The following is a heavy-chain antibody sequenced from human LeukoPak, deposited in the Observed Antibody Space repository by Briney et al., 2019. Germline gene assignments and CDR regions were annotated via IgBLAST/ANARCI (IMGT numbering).Heavy chain of an antibody. D-gene: IGHD2-2*01. J-gene: IGHJ4*02. CDR2: IKSKANGGTT. Sequence: GGSLRLSCATSGFTFNSAWLSWVRQAPGRGLEWVGRIKSKANGGTTDYAAPVKGRFTISRDDSNSMVYLQMNSLKTEDTAVYPCAAEYYYQLLYWGQGTLVTVSS. CDR3: AAEYYYQLLY. V-gene: IGHV3-15*01. CDR1: GFTFNSAW.